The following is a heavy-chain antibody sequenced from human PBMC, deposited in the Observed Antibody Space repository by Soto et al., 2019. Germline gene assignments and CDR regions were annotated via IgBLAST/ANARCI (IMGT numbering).Heavy chain of an antibody. CDR2: ISGSDGHT. D-gene: IGHD6-19*01. CDR3: ARSYQWLVLGQYCFEY. V-gene: IGHV3-23*01. CDR1: GFTFSDYA. Sequence: PWGSLRLSCAASGFTFSDYAMTWVRQAPGKGLEWVSTISGSDGHTYYADSLKGRFTISRDNSENTLYLQMNSLRAEDTAVYYCARSYQWLVLGQYCFEYWGQGTLVTV. J-gene: IGHJ4*02.